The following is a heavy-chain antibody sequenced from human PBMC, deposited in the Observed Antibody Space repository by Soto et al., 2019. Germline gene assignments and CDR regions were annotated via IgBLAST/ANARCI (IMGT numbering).Heavy chain of an antibody. D-gene: IGHD4-4*01. CDR3: ARPYSNPRGRLDP. J-gene: IGHJ5*02. V-gene: IGHV3-7*01. Sequence: PWGSRRLPCAASGFTSSGYWMTWVPQAPGQGLEWVARINQYGSEKYYVDSVKGRFTISRDNAKASLYLQMNSLRPEDTAIYYCARPYSNPRGRLDPWGQGTLVTVSS. CDR2: INQYGSEK. CDR1: GFTSSGYW.